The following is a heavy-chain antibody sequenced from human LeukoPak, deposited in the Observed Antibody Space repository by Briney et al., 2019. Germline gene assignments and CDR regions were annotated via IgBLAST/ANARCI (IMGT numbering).Heavy chain of an antibody. D-gene: IGHD2-8*01. J-gene: IGHJ4*02. CDR2: ISGSGGST. CDR1: GFTFSSYA. V-gene: IGHV3-23*01. CDR3: AKTPFTNGVWSYYFDY. Sequence: GGSLRLSCAASGFTFSSYAMSWVRQAPGKGLEWVSAISGSGGSTYYADSVKGRFTISRDNSKNTLYLQMNSLRAEDTAVYYCAKTPFTNGVWSYYFDYWGQGTLVTVSS.